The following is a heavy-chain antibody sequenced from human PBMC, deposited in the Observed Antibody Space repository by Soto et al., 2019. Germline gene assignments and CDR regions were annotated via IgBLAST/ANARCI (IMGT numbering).Heavy chain of an antibody. CDR1: GGTFSSYA. V-gene: IGHV1-69*13. J-gene: IGHJ4*02. CDR2: IIPIFGTG. Sequence: SVKVSCKASGGTFSSYAISWVRQAPGQGLEWMGGIIPIFGTGNYAQKFQGRVTITADESTSTAYMELSSLRSEDAAVYYCARGPPYYYDSSGPKVDYFDYWGQGTLVTVSS. D-gene: IGHD3-22*01. CDR3: ARGPPYYYDSSGPKVDYFDY.